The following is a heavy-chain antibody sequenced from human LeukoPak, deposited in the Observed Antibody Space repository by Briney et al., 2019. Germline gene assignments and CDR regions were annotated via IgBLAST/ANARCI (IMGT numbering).Heavy chain of an antibody. CDR2: IIGSEGTT. D-gene: IGHD5-12*01. V-gene: IGHV3-23*01. CDR1: GFSFGSFA. J-gene: IGHJ4*02. Sequence: HPGGSLRLSCAASGFSFGSFAMSWVRQAPGKGLEWVSGIIGSEGTTFYADSVRGRFTISRDNSQNTLYLQMDSLRAEDTALYYCAKEYSGYDFDYWGQGTLVTVSS. CDR3: AKEYSGYDFDY.